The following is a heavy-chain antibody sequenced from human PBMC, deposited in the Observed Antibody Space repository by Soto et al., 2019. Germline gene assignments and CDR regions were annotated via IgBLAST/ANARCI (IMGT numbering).Heavy chain of an antibody. Sequence: QVQLVQSGAEEKKPGASVKVSCKASGYTFTSFAMHWVRQAPGQRLEWMGWINAGNGNTKYLQKFQGRVTITRDTSASTAYMELSSLRSEDTAVYYCARSIVVVTALDYWGQGTLVNVSS. CDR1: GYTFTSFA. D-gene: IGHD2-21*02. CDR2: INAGNGNT. CDR3: ARSIVVVTALDY. V-gene: IGHV1-3*05. J-gene: IGHJ4*02.